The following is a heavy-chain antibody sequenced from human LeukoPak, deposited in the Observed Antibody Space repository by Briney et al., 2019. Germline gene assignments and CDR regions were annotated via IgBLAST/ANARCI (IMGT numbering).Heavy chain of an antibody. CDR3: ARTLFGDQYQLLHNWFDP. CDR2: INTDTGNP. D-gene: IGHD2-2*01. V-gene: IGHV7-4-1*02. CDR1: GYTFTNYA. J-gene: IGHJ5*02. Sequence: ASVKVSCKASGYTFTNYAMNWVRQAPGQGLEWMGWINTDTGNPTYAQGFTRRLVFSLDTSASTAYLQISSLKAEDTAVYYCARTLFGDQYQLLHNWFDPWGQGTLVTVSS.